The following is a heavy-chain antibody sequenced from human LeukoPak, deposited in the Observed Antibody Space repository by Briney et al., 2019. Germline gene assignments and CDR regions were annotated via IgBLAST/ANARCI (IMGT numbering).Heavy chain of an antibody. CDR3: VKDMGFDLLKDAFHI. J-gene: IGHJ3*02. Sequence: GGSLRLSCVGSGFSLEDFAMHWVRQVPGKGLEWVSSISWDSGSQAYTDSAKGRFTISRDNDKNSLYLQMDSLRPEDTAFYYCVKDMGFDLLKDAFHIWGQGTLVTVSS. CDR2: ISWDSGSQ. D-gene: IGHD3-9*01. CDR1: GFSLEDFA. V-gene: IGHV3-9*01.